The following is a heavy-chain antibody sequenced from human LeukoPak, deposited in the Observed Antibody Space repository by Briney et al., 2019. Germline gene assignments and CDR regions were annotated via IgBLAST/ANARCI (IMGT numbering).Heavy chain of an antibody. CDR2: INTNTGNP. V-gene: IGHV7-4-1*02. Sequence: ASVKVSCKASGYTFTSYAMNWVRQAPGQGLEWMGWINTNTGNPTYAQGFTGRFVFSLDTSVSTAYLQISSLKAEDTAVYYCARDGLPPLWSDYYYGMDVWGLGTTVTVSS. D-gene: IGHD3-10*01. CDR3: ARDGLPPLWSDYYYGMDV. CDR1: GYTFTSYA. J-gene: IGHJ6*02.